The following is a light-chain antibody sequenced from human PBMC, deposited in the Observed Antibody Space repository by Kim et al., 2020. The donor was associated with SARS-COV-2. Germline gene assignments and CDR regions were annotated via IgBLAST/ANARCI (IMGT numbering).Light chain of an antibody. J-gene: IGKJ1*01. CDR3: QQSYSTPRT. CDR1: QSISSY. V-gene: IGKV1-39*01. Sequence: VSVGDKSTITCRASQSISSYLNWYQQKPGKDPKRLIYAASSLQSGVPSRFSGSRSGTEFTLTISSLQPEDFATYYCQQSYSTPRTFGQGTKVDIK. CDR2: AAS.